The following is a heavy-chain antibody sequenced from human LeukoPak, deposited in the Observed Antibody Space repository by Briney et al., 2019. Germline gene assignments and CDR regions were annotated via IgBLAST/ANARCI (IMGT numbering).Heavy chain of an antibody. CDR1: GYTFTDYY. CDR3: ARSPVEYYYDSSGTNAFDI. D-gene: IGHD3-22*01. V-gene: IGHV1-2*02. Sequence: ASVKVSCKASGYTFTDYYIHWVRQAPGQGLEWMGWIDPNTGGTNFAQKFQGRVTMTRDTSISTAYMELSRLRSDDTAVYYCARSPVEYYYDSSGTNAFDIWGQGTMVTVSS. J-gene: IGHJ3*02. CDR2: IDPNTGGT.